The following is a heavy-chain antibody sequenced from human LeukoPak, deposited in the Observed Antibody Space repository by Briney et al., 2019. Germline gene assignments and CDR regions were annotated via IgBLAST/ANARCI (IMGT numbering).Heavy chain of an antibody. CDR1: GFTFSNYW. CDR3: AKDAPDRSSSGKFDY. V-gene: IGHV3-7*03. Sequence: GGSLRLSCAASGFTFSNYWMSWVRQAPGKGLEWVANIQQDGSGRYYVDSVKGRFTISRDNAKNSLYLQMNSLRSEDTALYYCAKDAPDRSSSGKFDYWGQGTLVTVSS. D-gene: IGHD6-6*01. J-gene: IGHJ4*02. CDR2: IQQDGSGR.